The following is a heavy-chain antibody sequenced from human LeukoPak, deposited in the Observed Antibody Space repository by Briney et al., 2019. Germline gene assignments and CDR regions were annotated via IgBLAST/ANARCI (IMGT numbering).Heavy chain of an antibody. CDR3: ARDPDLSYYYDSSDPF. V-gene: IGHV3-30-3*01. Sequence: GGSLRLSCAASGFTFSSYAMHWVRQAPGKGLEWVAVISYDGSNKYYADSVKGRFTISRDNSKNTLYLQMNSLRAEDTAVYYCARDPDLSYYYDSSDPFWGQGTLVTVSS. D-gene: IGHD3-22*01. CDR2: ISYDGSNK. CDR1: GFTFSSYA. J-gene: IGHJ4*02.